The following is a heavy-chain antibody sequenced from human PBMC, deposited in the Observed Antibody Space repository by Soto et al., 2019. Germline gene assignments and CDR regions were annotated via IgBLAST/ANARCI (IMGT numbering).Heavy chain of an antibody. Sequence: QVQLVESGGGVVQAGKSLRLSCAASGFTFSAYGMHWVRQAPGKGLEWVAVISYNGRNKYYVDSVKGRFSVSRDDSKNTVCLQMDSVRPEDTAVYYCVKDGSLEVPDVPLEEYFFDHWGQGTLVSVSS. CDR2: ISYNGRNK. CDR1: GFTFSAYG. V-gene: IGHV3-30*18. J-gene: IGHJ4*02. CDR3: VKDGSLEVPDVPLEEYFFDH. D-gene: IGHD3-3*01.